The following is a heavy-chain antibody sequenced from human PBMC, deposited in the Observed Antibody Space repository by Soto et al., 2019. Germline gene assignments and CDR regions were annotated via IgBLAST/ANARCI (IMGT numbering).Heavy chain of an antibody. CDR2: IYSSGGS. Sequence: PSETLSLTCTVSGGSISPYYWSWIRQPAGKGLEWIGRIYSSGGSNFNPSLESRATMSVDTSKNHFSLKLSSVTAADTAVYYCARDTPDDTSGYFDYWGPGTLVTV. CDR1: GGSISPYY. J-gene: IGHJ4*02. D-gene: IGHD3-22*01. V-gene: IGHV4-4*07. CDR3: ARDTPDDTSGYFDY.